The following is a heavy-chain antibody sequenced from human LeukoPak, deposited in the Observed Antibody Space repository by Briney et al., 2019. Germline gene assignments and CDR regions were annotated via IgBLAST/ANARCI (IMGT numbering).Heavy chain of an antibody. V-gene: IGHV1-8*02. CDR2: MNPNSGNT. Sequence: ASVKVSCNASVYTFTSYGISWVRQAPGQGLEWMGWMNPNSGNTGYAQKFQGRVTMTRNTSISTAYMELSSLRSEDTAVYYCARGGYGGKKGFDPWGQGTLVTVSS. J-gene: IGHJ5*02. D-gene: IGHD4-23*01. CDR1: VYTFTSYG. CDR3: ARGGYGGKKGFDP.